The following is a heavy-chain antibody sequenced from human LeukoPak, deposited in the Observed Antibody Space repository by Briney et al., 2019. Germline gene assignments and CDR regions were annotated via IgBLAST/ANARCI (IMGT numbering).Heavy chain of an antibody. J-gene: IGHJ3*02. CDR1: GGSISDSSYY. CDR2: IYYSGNT. D-gene: IGHD1-1*01. CDR3: ARQKDRTGARRAFDI. Sequence: SETLSLTCTVSGGSISDSSYYWDWIRQPPGKGLEWIGSIYYSGNTYYNPSLTSRVTISVDTSKNQFSLILSPVTAADTAIYFCARQKDRTGARRAFDIWGQGTMVTVSS. V-gene: IGHV4-39*01.